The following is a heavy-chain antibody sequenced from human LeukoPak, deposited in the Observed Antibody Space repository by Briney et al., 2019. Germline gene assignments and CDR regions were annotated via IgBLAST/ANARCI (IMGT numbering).Heavy chain of an antibody. CDR2: IRASGSST. CDR3: AKVGGSTIASRRAIDY. V-gene: IGHV3-23*01. D-gene: IGHD6-6*01. Sequence: GGSLRLSCAASGFTFSSYAMSWARQAPGKGLEWVSAIRASGSSTYYADSVKGRFTISRDNSKNTLYLQMNNLTAEDTAVYYCAKVGGSTIASRRAIDYWGQGTLVTVSS. CDR1: GFTFSSYA. J-gene: IGHJ4*02.